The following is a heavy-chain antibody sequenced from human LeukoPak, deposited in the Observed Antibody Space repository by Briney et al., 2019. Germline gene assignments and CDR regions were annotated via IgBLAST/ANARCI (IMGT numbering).Heavy chain of an antibody. CDR1: GFTFSSYW. D-gene: IGHD2-15*01. CDR3: VRVSGGYEAFDI. J-gene: IGHJ3*02. CDR2: ISSGGTGT. V-gene: IGHV3-74*01. Sequence: PGGSLRLSCTAPGFTFSSYWMHWVRQAPGKGLVWVSRISSGGTGTNYADSVKGRFSISRDNAKNTLYLQMSSLRAEDTAVYYCVRVSGGYEAFDIWGHGTMVTVSS.